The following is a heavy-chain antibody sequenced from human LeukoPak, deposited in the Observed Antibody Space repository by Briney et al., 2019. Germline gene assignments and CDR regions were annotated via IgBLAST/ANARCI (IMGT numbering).Heavy chain of an antibody. CDR1: GFTFSSYW. CDR3: SGYPYYYYMDV. V-gene: IGHV3-74*01. J-gene: IGHJ6*03. CDR2: INSDGSST. D-gene: IGHD6-25*01. Sequence: PGGSLRLSCAASGFTFSSYWMHWVRQAPGKGLVWVSRINSDGSSTSYADSVKGRFTISRDNAKNTLYLQMNSLRAEDTAEYYCSGYPYYYYMDVWGKGTTVTVSS.